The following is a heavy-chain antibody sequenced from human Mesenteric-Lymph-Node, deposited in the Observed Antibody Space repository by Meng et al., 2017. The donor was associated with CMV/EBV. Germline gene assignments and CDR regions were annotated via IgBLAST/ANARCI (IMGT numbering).Heavy chain of an antibody. CDR3: ARESCSSTSCKYYFDY. J-gene: IGHJ4*02. Sequence: SGYRLTGYYRHSVRQAPGQGLEWMRRINPNSGGTEYAQKLQGRVTMTRDTSISTAYMELSRLRSDDTAVYDCARESCSSTSCKYYFDYWGQGTLVTVSS. CDR1: GYRLTGYY. CDR2: INPNSGGT. V-gene: IGHV1-2*06. D-gene: IGHD2-2*01.